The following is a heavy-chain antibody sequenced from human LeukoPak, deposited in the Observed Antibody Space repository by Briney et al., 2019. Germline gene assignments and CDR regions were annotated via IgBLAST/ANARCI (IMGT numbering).Heavy chain of an antibody. D-gene: IGHD2-2*01. J-gene: IGHJ6*02. CDR3: ARDVVVVPAAMWGYYGMDV. CDR2: ISAYNGNT. V-gene: IGHV1-18*01. CDR1: GYTFTSYG. Sequence: ASVKVSCKASGYTFTSYGISWVRQAPGQALEWMGWISAYNGNTNYAQKLQGRVTMTTDTSTSTAYMELRSLRSDDTAVYYCARDVVVVPAAMWGYYGMDVWGQGTTVTVSS.